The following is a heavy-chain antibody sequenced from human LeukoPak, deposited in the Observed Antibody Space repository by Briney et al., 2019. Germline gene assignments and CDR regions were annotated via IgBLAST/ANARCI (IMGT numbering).Heavy chain of an antibody. V-gene: IGHV3-7*01. D-gene: IGHD3-10*01. CDR1: GFTFSSYW. Sequence: PGGSLRLSCAASGFTFSSYWMSWVRQAPGKGLEWVAKIKQDGSEKYYVDSVKGRFTISRDNAKNSLYLQMNSLRAEDTAVYYCARDNYYGSGSPIYYFDYWGQGTLVTVSS. CDR2: IKQDGSEK. J-gene: IGHJ4*02. CDR3: ARDNYYGSGSPIYYFDY.